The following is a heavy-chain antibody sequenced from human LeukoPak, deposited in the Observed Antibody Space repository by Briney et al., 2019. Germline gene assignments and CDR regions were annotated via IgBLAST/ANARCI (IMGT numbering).Heavy chain of an antibody. CDR1: GFTFVDYA. CDR2: IRMKASGATT. J-gene: IGHJ4*02. D-gene: IGHD4-17*01. Sequence: GGSLRLSCTAPGFTFVDYAMSWFRQAPGKGIDWVGFIRMKASGATTEYAASVKGRFTMSRDDSKNIAFLQMNSLKTEDTAVYYCTREAGDRVDYWGQGTLVIVSS. CDR3: TREAGDRVDY. V-gene: IGHV3-49*03.